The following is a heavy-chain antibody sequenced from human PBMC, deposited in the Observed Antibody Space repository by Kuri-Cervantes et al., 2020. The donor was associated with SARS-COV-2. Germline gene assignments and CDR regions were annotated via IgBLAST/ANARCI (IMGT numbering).Heavy chain of an antibody. J-gene: IGHJ4*02. CDR1: EFTFSSYD. CDR3: GRHRGYCSGGGCYSTGFSFDY. V-gene: IGHV3-21*01. Sequence: GESLKISCAASEFTFSSYDMTWVRQAPGMGLEWVSSISSGSDYIYYADPVKGRFTVSRDNAENSLYLQMNSLGVGDTAVYYCGRHRGYCSGGGCYSTGFSFDYWGQGALVTVSS. D-gene: IGHD2-15*01. CDR2: ISSGSDYI.